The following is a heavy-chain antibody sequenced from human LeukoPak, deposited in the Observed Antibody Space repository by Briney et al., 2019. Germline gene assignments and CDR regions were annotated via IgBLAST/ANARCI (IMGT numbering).Heavy chain of an antibody. J-gene: IGHJ3*02. V-gene: IGHV3-74*01. CDR1: GFTFSSYW. CDR3: ARDVGASAPDAFDI. D-gene: IGHD1-26*01. Sequence: GGSLRLSCAASGFTFSSYWMHWVRQAPGKGLVWVSRINSDGSSTSYADSVKGRFTTSRDSAKNMLYLQMNSLRVEDTDVYYCARDVGASAPDAFDIWGQGTMVTVSS. CDR2: INSDGSST.